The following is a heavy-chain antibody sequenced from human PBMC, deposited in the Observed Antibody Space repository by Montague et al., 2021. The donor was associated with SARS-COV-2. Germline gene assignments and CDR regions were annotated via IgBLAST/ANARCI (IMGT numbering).Heavy chain of an antibody. V-gene: IGHV4-31*03. CDR1: GGSISSGGYY. CDR3: ARGNRIAVAGTDFDY. Sequence: TLSLTCTVSGGSISSGGYYWSWIRQHPGKGLEWIGYIYYSGSTYYNPYLKSRVTISVDTSKNQFSMKLSSVTAADMAVYYCARGNRIAVAGTDFDYWGQGALVTVSS. J-gene: IGHJ4*02. CDR2: IYYSGST. D-gene: IGHD6-19*01.